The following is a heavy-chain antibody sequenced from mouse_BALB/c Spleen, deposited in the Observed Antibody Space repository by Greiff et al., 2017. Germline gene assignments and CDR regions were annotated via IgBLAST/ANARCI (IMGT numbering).Heavy chain of an antibody. CDR2: IYPGDGDT. Sequence: QVQLQQSGAELARPGASVKLSCKASGYTFTSYWMQWVKQRPGQGLEWIGAIYPGDGDTRYTQKFKGKATLTADKSSSTAYMQLSSLASEDSAVYYCAPQLGDYAMDYWGQGTSVTVSS. CDR3: APQLGDYAMDY. V-gene: IGHV1-87*01. D-gene: IGHD4-1*02. J-gene: IGHJ4*01. CDR1: GYTFTSYW.